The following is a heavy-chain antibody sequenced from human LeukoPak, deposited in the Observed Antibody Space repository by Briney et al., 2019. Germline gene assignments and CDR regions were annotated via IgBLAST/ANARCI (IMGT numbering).Heavy chain of an antibody. CDR3: ARVGADYSIDY. V-gene: IGHV4-34*01. CDR1: GGSFSGYY. CDR2: INHSGST. J-gene: IGHJ4*02. D-gene: IGHD4-11*01. Sequence: PSETLSLTCAVYGGSFSGYYWSWIRQPPGKGLEWIGEINHSGSTNYNPSLKSRVTISVDTSKNQFSLKLSSVTAADTAVYYCARVGADYSIDYWGQGTLVTVSS.